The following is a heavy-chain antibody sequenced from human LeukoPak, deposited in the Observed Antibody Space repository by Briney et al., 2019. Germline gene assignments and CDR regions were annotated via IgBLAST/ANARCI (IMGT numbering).Heavy chain of an antibody. D-gene: IGHD5-18*01. CDR3: AKDIRRGNNYGYDQFAY. CDR2: IRFDGSDH. Sequence: GGSLRLSCVASGFAFSQFPVHWARQAPGKGLEWVAFIRFDGSDHSYADSVKGRFTISRDNSRNTLYLQMNSLRAEDTAVYYCAKDIRRGNNYGYDQFAYWGLGTLVTVSS. V-gene: IGHV3-30*02. CDR1: GFAFSQFP. J-gene: IGHJ4*02.